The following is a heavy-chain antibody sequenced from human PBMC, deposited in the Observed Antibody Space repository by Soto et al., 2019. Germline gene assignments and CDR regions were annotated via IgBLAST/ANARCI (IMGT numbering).Heavy chain of an antibody. CDR1: GFIFDTFD. Sequence: EVQLLGSGGGLVQPGGSLRLSCAASGFIFDTFDMSWVRQAPGKGLEGVSAIIGHNGRTYYADSVTGRFTISKDNSNKTLYLQMNSLRVEDTAIYYCTKGAWLDDFCGQGVLVTVSS. CDR2: IIGHNGRT. J-gene: IGHJ4*02. V-gene: IGHV3-23*01. D-gene: IGHD6-19*01. CDR3: TKGAWLDDF.